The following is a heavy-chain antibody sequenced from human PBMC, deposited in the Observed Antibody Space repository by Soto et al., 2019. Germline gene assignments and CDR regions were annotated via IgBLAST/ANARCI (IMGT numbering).Heavy chain of an antibody. V-gene: IGHV3-30*18. CDR3: AKVSADCSGGSCYYYMDV. CDR2: ISYDGSNK. D-gene: IGHD2-15*01. Sequence: GGSLRLSCAASGFTFSSYGMHWVRQDPGKGLEWVAIISYDGSNKYYADSVKGRFTISRDNSKNTLYLQMNSLRAEDTAVYYCAKVSADCSGGSCYYYMDVWGKGTTVTVSS. CDR1: GFTFSSYG. J-gene: IGHJ6*03.